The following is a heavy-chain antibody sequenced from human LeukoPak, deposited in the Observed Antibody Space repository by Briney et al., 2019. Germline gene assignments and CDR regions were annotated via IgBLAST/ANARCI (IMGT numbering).Heavy chain of an antibody. J-gene: IGHJ4*02. CDR1: GGSISSGSYY. CDR2: IYTSGST. CDR3: ARNYGGTKDY. V-gene: IGHV4-61*02. Sequence: PSQTLSLTCTVSGGSISSGSYYWSWIRQPAGKGLEWIGRIYTSGSTNYNPSLKSRVTISVDTSKNQFSLKLSSVTAADTAVYYCARNYGGTKDYWGQGTLVTVSS. D-gene: IGHD4-23*01.